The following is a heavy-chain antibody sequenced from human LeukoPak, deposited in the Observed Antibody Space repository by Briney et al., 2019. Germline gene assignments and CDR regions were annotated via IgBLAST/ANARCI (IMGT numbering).Heavy chain of an antibody. Sequence: KTSETLSLTCTVSGGSISSYYWSWIRQPPGKGLKWIGYIYYSGSTNYNPSLKSRVTISVDTSKNQFSLKLSSVTAADTAVYYCAKESWWGSGSYGPTNPYFDYWGQGTLVTVSS. CDR2: IYYSGST. V-gene: IGHV4-59*12. J-gene: IGHJ4*02. CDR1: GGSISSYY. D-gene: IGHD3-22*01. CDR3: AKESWWGSGSYGPTNPYFDY.